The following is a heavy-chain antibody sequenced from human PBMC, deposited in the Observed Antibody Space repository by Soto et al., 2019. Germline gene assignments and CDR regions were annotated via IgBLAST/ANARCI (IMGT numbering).Heavy chain of an antibody. D-gene: IGHD3-22*01. CDR3: AADLTYDSSGYYYYGMDV. CDR1: GFTFTSSA. J-gene: IGHJ6*02. V-gene: IGHV1-58*01. Sequence: QMQLVQSGPEVKKPGTSVKVSCKASGFTFTSSAVQWVRQARGQRLEWIGWIVAGSGNTNYAQQFQERVTITRDMSTSTAYMELSSLRSEDTAVYYCAADLTYDSSGYYYYGMDVWGQGTTVTVSS. CDR2: IVAGSGNT.